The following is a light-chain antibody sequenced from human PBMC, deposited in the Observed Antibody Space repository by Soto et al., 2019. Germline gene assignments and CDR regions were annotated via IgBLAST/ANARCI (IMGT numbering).Light chain of an antibody. CDR2: GAS. CDR3: QKYGNLVWT. Sequence: EIVLTQSPGTLSLSPGERATLSCRASQSVSSSYLAWYQQKPGQAPRLLIYGASSRATGIPDRFSGSGSGTDFTLTISRLEPEDLAVYYCQKYGNLVWTFGKGTKVDIK. V-gene: IGKV3-20*01. CDR1: QSVSSSY. J-gene: IGKJ1*01.